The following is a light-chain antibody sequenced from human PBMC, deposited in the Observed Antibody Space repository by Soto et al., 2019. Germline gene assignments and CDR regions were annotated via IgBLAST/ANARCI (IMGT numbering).Light chain of an antibody. Sequence: QSALTQPASVSGSPGQSITISCTGSSSDVGSYNLVSWYQHLPGKAPKLMIYEVNKRPSGVSDRFSGSKSGNTASLTLSGLQPEDDADYYCCSYAGTGAVIFGGGTKLTVL. J-gene: IGLJ2*01. CDR1: SSDVGSYNL. CDR2: EVN. V-gene: IGLV2-23*02. CDR3: CSYAGTGAVI.